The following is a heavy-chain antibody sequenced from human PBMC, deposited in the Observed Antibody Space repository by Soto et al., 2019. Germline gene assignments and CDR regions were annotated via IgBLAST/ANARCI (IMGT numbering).Heavy chain of an antibody. CDR3: ARGRLRWLQFNYWFDP. J-gene: IGHJ5*02. V-gene: IGHV4-34*01. D-gene: IGHD5-12*01. CDR1: GGSFSGYY. Sequence: SETLSLTCAVYGGSFSGYYWSWIRQPPGRGLEWIGEINHSGSTNYNPSLKSRVTISVDTSKNQFSLKLSSVTAADTAVYYCARGRLRWLQFNYWFDPWGQGTLVTVSS. CDR2: INHSGST.